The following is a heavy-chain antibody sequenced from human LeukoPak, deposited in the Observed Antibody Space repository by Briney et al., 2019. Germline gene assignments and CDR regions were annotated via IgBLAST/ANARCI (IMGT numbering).Heavy chain of an antibody. CDR2: ISGSGSNT. D-gene: IGHD3-3*01. V-gene: IGHV3-23*01. CDR3: AKVMYYDFWSGSLMSVGFDP. Sequence: GGSLRLSCAASGFTVSSNYMSWVRQAPGKGLEWVSVISGSGSNTYYADSVKGRFTISRDNSKNTLYLQMNSLRAEDTAVYYCAKVMYYDFWSGSLMSVGFDPWGQGTLVTVSS. J-gene: IGHJ5*02. CDR1: GFTVSSNY.